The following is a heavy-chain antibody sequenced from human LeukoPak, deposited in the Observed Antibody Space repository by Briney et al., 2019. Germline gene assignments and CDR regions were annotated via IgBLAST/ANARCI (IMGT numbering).Heavy chain of an antibody. Sequence: GSSVKVSCKASGGTFSSYTISWVRQAPGQGLEWMGGIIPIFGTANYAQKFQGRVTITADESTSTAYMELSSLRSEDTAVYYCARVLRFLEWLLARDAFDIWGQGTMVTVSS. CDR3: ARVLRFLEWLLARDAFDI. CDR1: GGTFSSYT. J-gene: IGHJ3*02. D-gene: IGHD3-3*01. CDR2: IIPIFGTA. V-gene: IGHV1-69*01.